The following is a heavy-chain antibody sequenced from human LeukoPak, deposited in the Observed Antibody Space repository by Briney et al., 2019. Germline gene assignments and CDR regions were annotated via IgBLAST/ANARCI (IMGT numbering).Heavy chain of an antibody. CDR1: GFTFSTYW. V-gene: IGHV3-74*01. J-gene: IGHJ4*02. CDR3: TTGGSYFFDY. CDR2: IDGEGSVT. D-gene: IGHD1-1*01. Sequence: GGSLRLSCSASGFTFSTYWMHWVRQAPGKGLVWVSRIDGEGSVTKYTDSVKGRFTISRDNAKNTVYLQMNSLRAEDTAVYYCTTGGSYFFDYWGQGTLVTVSS.